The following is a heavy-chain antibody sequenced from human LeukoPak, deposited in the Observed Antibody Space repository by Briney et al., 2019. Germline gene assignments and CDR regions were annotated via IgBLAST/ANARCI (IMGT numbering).Heavy chain of an antibody. CDR1: GFTFDDYA. CDR3: AREPGVTMIVVVSDAFDI. CDR2: ISWNSGSI. Sequence: GRSLRLSCAASGFTFDDYAMHWVRQAPGKGLEWVSGISWNSGSIGYADSVKGRFTISRDNAKNSLYLQMNSLRAEDTAVYYCAREPGVTMIVVVSDAFDIWGQGIMVTVSS. J-gene: IGHJ3*02. D-gene: IGHD3-22*01. V-gene: IGHV3-9*01.